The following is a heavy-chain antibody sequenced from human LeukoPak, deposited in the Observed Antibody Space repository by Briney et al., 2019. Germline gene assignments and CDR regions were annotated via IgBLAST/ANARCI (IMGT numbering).Heavy chain of an antibody. D-gene: IGHD5-12*01. CDR1: GFTFSSYW. CDR2: IKEDGSAK. Sequence: GGSLRLSCAASGFTFSSYWMSWVRQAPGKGLEWVTNIKEDGSAKYSVDSVKGRFTISRDNAKNTLYLQMNSLRAEDTAVYYCARDSPGYGAYDLGWGQGTRVTVSS. CDR3: ARDSPGYGAYDLG. V-gene: IGHV3-7*04. J-gene: IGHJ4*02.